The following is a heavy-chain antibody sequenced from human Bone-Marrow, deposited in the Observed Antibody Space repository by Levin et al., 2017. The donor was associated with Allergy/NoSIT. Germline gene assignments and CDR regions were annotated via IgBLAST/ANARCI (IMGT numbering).Heavy chain of an antibody. D-gene: IGHD3-22*01. V-gene: IGHV1-46*01. J-gene: IGHJ4*02. CDR2: INPSGGSR. Sequence: EASVKVSCRASGYTLTSYYMHWVRQAPGQGLERMGIINPSGGSRSYAQNFQGRVTMTSDTSTNTVYMELSSLNSEDTAVYYCAREQTHYYESSGYSMGFWGQGTLVTVSS. CDR1: GYTLTSYY. CDR3: AREQTHYYESSGYSMGF.